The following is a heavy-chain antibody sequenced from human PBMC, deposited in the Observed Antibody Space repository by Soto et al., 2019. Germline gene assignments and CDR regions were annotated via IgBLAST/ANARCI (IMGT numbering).Heavy chain of an antibody. CDR3: ARETLSSSSRIFDY. J-gene: IGHJ4*02. Sequence: ASVKVSCKASGYTFTGYYMHWVRQAPGQGLEWMGWINPNSGGTNYAQKFRGWVTMTRDTSISTAYMELSRLRSDDTAVYYCARETLSSSSRIFDYWGQGTLVTVSS. CDR2: INPNSGGT. CDR1: GYTFTGYY. D-gene: IGHD6-13*01. V-gene: IGHV1-2*04.